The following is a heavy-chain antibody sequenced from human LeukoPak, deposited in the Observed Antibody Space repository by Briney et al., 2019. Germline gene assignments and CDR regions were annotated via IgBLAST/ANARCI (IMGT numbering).Heavy chain of an antibody. J-gene: IGHJ4*02. D-gene: IGHD2-15*01. CDR1: GYTFTRYY. V-gene: IGHV1-2*02. Sequence: ASVKVSCKASGYTFTRYYMHWVRQAPGQGLEWMGWTNPNSGGTYYAQKFQGRVTMTRDTSISTAYTELSRLISDDTAVYYCARGRYCSGDSCYPFDYWGQGTLVTVSS. CDR3: ARGRYCSGDSCYPFDY. CDR2: TNPNSGGT.